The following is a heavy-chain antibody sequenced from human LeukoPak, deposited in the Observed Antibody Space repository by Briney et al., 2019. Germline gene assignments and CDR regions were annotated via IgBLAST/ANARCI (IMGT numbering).Heavy chain of an antibody. CDR1: GFTFSTYN. D-gene: IGHD2-8*02. V-gene: IGHV3-48*02. CDR2: ISSSSSTI. CDR3: ARDLRGTGNY. Sequence: GGSLGLSCVASGFTFSTYNMNWVRQAPGKGLEWVSYISSSSSTIYYADSVKGRFTISRDNAKNSLYLQMNSLRDEDTAVYYCARDLRGTGNYWGQGTLVTVSS. J-gene: IGHJ4*02.